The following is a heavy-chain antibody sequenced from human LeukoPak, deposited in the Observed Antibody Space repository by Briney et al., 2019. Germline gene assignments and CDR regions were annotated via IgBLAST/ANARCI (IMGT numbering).Heavy chain of an antibody. CDR1: GFTFDHYA. D-gene: IGHD3-22*01. CDR3: VKGVLSDSSGYFHLDY. J-gene: IGHJ4*02. V-gene: IGHV3-43*02. Sequence: GGSLRLSCAASGFTFDHYAMHWVRQAPGKGPEWVSLVSVNADSTYYADSVRGRFTISRDNNNNSLYLQMHSLRTDDTALYYCVKGVLSDSSGYFHLDYWGQGTLVTVSS. CDR2: VSVNADST.